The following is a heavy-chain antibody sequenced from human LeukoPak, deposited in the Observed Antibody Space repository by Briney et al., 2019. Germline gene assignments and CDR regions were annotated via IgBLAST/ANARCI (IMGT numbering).Heavy chain of an antibody. D-gene: IGHD3-10*01. V-gene: IGHV4-39*02. Sequence: SETLSLTCTVSGGSISSSSYYWGWIRQPPGKGLEWIGTIYSSGSTYYNPSLASRVTISVDTSKNHFSLKLSSVIAADTAVYYCSRGLVGSYFDYWGQGTLVTVSS. CDR1: GGSISSSSYY. J-gene: IGHJ4*02. CDR3: SRGLVGSYFDY. CDR2: IYSSGST.